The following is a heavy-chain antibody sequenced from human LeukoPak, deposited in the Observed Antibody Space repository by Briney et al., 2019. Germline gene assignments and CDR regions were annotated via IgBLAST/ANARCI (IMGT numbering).Heavy chain of an antibody. V-gene: IGHV3-30*18. J-gene: IGHJ4*02. D-gene: IGHD4-17*01. CDR3: AKFYDYGDSRGYFDY. Sequence: PGRSLRLSCAASGFTFSSYGMHWVRQAPGKGLEWVAVMSFDGSHTYYADSVKGRFTISRDNSKNTLYLQMNSLRVEDTAVYYCAKFYDYGDSRGYFDYWGQGTLVTVSS. CDR1: GFTFSSYG. CDR2: MSFDGSHT.